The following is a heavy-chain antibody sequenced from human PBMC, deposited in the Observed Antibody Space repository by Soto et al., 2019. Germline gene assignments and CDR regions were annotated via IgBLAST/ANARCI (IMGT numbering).Heavy chain of an antibody. CDR3: ARRYGYSFDY. D-gene: IGHD1-1*01. Sequence: SETLSLTCTVSGGSLSSYYWTWIRQPPGKGLEWIGYVYYSGNTNYNPSLKSRVTISVDTSKNQFSLKLSSVTAADTAVYYCARRYGYSFDYWGQGTLVTVSS. CDR1: GGSLSSYY. CDR2: VYYSGNT. V-gene: IGHV4-59*08. J-gene: IGHJ4*02.